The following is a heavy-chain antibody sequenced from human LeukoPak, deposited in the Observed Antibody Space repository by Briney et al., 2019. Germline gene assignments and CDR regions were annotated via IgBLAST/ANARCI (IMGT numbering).Heavy chain of an antibody. V-gene: IGHV3-30*03. CDR3: ARGLRDIPGADHYFYYGMEV. J-gene: IGHJ6*02. Sequence: GRSLRLSCAASGFTLSTYGMHWVRQAPGKGLEWVAMISYDGNSKQYADLVKGRFTISRDNAKNSLFLQMNSLRVEDTAVYYCARGLRDIPGADHYFYYGMEVWGQGTTVTVSS. CDR1: GFTLSTYG. CDR2: ISYDGNSK. D-gene: IGHD2-15*01.